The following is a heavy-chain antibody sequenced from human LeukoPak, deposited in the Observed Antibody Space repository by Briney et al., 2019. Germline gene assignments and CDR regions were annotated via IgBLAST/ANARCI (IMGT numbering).Heavy chain of an antibody. CDR2: IPYDGSYK. Sequence: GGSLRLSCAASGFTFSNYGMHWVRQAPGKGLEWVAFIPYDGSYKYYADSVKGRFTISRDNSKNTLYLQMNSLRAEDTAVYYCAKDRGIAVANQGALNYWGQGTLVTVSS. CDR1: GFTFSNYG. J-gene: IGHJ4*02. D-gene: IGHD6-19*01. V-gene: IGHV3-30*02. CDR3: AKDRGIAVANQGALNY.